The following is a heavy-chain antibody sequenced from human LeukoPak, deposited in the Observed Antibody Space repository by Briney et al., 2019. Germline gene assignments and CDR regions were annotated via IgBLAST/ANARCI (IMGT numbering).Heavy chain of an antibody. CDR3: ATYDSWSGYNIAY. J-gene: IGHJ4*02. D-gene: IGHD3-3*01. Sequence: GGSLSLSCVVSGFTLSSRWMMWVRRAPGKGLERMTNINRDGSEKNYVDSVKGRFTITRDNAENSLYLQMNSLKVEDTAIYYCATYDSWSGYNIAYWGQGTLVTVSS. V-gene: IGHV3-7*03. CDR1: GFTLSSRW. CDR2: INRDGSEK.